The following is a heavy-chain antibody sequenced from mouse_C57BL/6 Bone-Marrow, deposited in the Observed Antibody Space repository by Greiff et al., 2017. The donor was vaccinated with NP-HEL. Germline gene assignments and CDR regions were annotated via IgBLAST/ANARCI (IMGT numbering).Heavy chain of an antibody. CDR3: ARWVGLWYFDV. CDR1: GYTFTSYW. J-gene: IGHJ1*03. Sequence: QVQLQQPGAELVKPGASVKLSCKASGYTFTSYWMHWVKQRPGQGLEWIGMIHPNSGSTNYNEKFTSKATLTVDKSSSTAYMQLSSLTSEDSAVYYCARWVGLWYFDVWGTGTTVTVSS. CDR2: IHPNSGST. D-gene: IGHD1-1*02. V-gene: IGHV1-64*01.